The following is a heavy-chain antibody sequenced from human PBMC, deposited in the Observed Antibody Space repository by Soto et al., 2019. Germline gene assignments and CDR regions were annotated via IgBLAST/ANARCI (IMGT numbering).Heavy chain of an antibody. J-gene: IGHJ6*02. CDR1: GGTFSSYA. CDR2: IIPIFGTA. D-gene: IGHD3-10*01. V-gene: IGHV1-69*13. CDR3: ARPRITMVRGAVYGMDV. Sequence: ASVKVSCKASGGTFSSYAISWVRQAPGQGPEWMGGIIPIFGTANYAQKFQGRVTITADESTSTAYMELSSLRSEDTAVYYCARPRITMVRGAVYGMDVWGQGTTVTVSS.